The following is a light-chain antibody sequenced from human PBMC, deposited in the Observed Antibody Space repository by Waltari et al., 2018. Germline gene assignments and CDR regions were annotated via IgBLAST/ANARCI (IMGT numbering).Light chain of an antibody. J-gene: IGLJ3*02. V-gene: IGLV1-40*01. Sequence: QSVLTQPPSVSGAPGQRVTISCTGSSSNIGAGYDVHWYQQLPGTAPKRLIHGNSNRPSGVPDRFSGSKSGTSASLAITGLQAEDEADYYCQSYDSSLSAWVFGGGTKLTVL. CDR1: SSNIGAGYD. CDR2: GNS. CDR3: QSYDSSLSAWV.